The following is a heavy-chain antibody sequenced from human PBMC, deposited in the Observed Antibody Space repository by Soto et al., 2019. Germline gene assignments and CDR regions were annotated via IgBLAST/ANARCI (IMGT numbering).Heavy chain of an antibody. D-gene: IGHD3-10*02. CDR2: IYYSGST. CDR1: GGSISSSSYY. V-gene: IGHV4-39*01. CDR3: ARLLFGESY. Sequence: PSETLSLAGTVSGGSISSSSYYWGGIRQPPGKGLEWIGSIYYSGSTYYNPSLKSRVTISVATSKNQCSLKLSSVTAADTAVYYCARLLFGESYWGQGTLVTVS. J-gene: IGHJ4*02.